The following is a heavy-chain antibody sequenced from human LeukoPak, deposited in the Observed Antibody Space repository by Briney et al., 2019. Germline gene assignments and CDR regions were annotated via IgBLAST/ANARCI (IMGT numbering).Heavy chain of an antibody. CDR2: IYPGDSNT. CDR3: ARQGMHYNFLTGYYSYYLDY. CDR1: GYTFTNYW. J-gene: IGHJ4*02. D-gene: IGHD3-9*01. Sequence: GESLKISCKGSGYTFTNYWIAWVRQMPGRGLERMAIIYPGDSNTRYSPSFQGQVTISADKSISTAYLRWSSLKASDTAMYYCARQGMHYNFLTGYYSYYLDYWGQGTLVTVSS. V-gene: IGHV5-51*01.